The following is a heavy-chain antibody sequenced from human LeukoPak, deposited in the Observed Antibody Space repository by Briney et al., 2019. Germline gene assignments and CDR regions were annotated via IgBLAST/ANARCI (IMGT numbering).Heavy chain of an antibody. Sequence: PGGSLRLSCAASGFTFSTYAMSWVRQAPGKGLEWVSALSPSGGTTYYEDSVKGRFTISRDNSKNTLYLQMNSLSAEDTAVYYCAKGVNYFVLEYWGQGTLVTISS. J-gene: IGHJ4*02. V-gene: IGHV3-23*01. CDR3: AKGVNYFVLEY. CDR2: LSPSGGTT. CDR1: GFTFSTYA. D-gene: IGHD3-10*02.